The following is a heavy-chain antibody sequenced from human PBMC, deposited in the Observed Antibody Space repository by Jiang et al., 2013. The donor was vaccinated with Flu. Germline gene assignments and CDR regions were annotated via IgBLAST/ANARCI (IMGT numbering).Heavy chain of an antibody. CDR1: TFSSYA. CDR3: ARDGQWQQLVGVLLD. V-gene: IGHV1-69*01. CDR2: IIPIFGTA. J-gene: IGHJ4*02. Sequence: TFSSYAISWVRQAPGQGLEWMGGIIPIFGTANYAQKFQGRVTITADESTSTAYMELSSLRSEDTAVYYCARDGQWQQLVGVLLDWGQGTLVTVSS. D-gene: IGHD6-13*01.